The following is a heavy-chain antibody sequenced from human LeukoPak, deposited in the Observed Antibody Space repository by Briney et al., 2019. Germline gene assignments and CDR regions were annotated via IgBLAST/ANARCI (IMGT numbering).Heavy chain of an antibody. V-gene: IGHV1-69*05. CDR3: ARFRGGYSYGDYAV. Sequence: SVKVSCKASGGTFSSYAISWVRQAPGQGLEWMGGIIPIFGTANYAQKFQGRVTITTDESASTAYMELISLRSEDTAVYYCARFRGGYSYGDYAVWGQGTLVTVSS. J-gene: IGHJ4*02. CDR2: IIPIFGTA. CDR1: GGTFSSYA. D-gene: IGHD5-18*01.